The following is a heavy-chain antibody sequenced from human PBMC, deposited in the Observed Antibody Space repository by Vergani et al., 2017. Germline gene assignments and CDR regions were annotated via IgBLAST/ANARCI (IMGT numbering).Heavy chain of an antibody. V-gene: IGHV3-23*01. CDR1: GFTFTAHG. Sequence: EVQLLESGGGSAQPGESLRLSCVASGFTFTAHGLNWVRQAPGKGLEWVSGISGQNFRTHYADSVKGRFTISRDNSKNTVYLQMNSLRGEDTAVYYCAKKSPDFWSGYYSIDYWGQGTLVTVSS. CDR3: AKKSPDFWSGYYSIDY. CDR2: ISGQNFRT. D-gene: IGHD3-3*01. J-gene: IGHJ4*02.